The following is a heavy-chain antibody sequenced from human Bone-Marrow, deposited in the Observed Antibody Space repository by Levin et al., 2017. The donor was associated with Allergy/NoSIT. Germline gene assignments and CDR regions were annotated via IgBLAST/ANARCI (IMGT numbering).Heavy chain of an antibody. Sequence: SQTLSLTCTVSGGSIRSGENYWSWIRQPPGKGLEWIGYILYSGSTYYNPSLKSRVSISIDTSKNQFSLKLSSVTAEDTAVYYCARDRKSCSGGNCYDAFDIWGQGTMVTVSS. CDR2: ILYSGST. J-gene: IGHJ3*02. V-gene: IGHV4-30-4*01. D-gene: IGHD2-15*01. CDR3: ARDRKSCSGGNCYDAFDI. CDR1: GGSIRSGENY.